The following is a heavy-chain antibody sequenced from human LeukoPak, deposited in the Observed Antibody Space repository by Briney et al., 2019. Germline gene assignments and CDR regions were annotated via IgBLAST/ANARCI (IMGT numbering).Heavy chain of an antibody. Sequence: GGSLRLSCEASGFTFINYAMSWVRQAPGSGLEWVSGIGGSGTATYYADSVKGRFTISRDNSKNTLYLQMNSLRAEDTAVYYCAKDLGQYSYGLGYWGQGTLVTVSS. CDR1: GFTFINYA. V-gene: IGHV3-23*01. CDR3: AKDLGQYSYGLGY. CDR2: IGGSGTAT. D-gene: IGHD5-18*01. J-gene: IGHJ4*02.